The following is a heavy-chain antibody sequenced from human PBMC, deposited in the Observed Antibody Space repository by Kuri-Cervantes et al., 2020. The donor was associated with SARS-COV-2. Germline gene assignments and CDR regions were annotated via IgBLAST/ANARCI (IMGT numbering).Heavy chain of an antibody. CDR1: GFTFSSYS. V-gene: IGHV3-48*02. CDR3: ARDYYYDSSGYYYDVYYYGMDV. J-gene: IGHJ6*02. CDR2: ISSSSSTI. D-gene: IGHD3-22*01. Sequence: GESLKISCAASGFTFSSYSMNWVRQAQGKGLEWVSYISSSSSTIYYADSVKGRFTISRDNAKNSLYLQMNSLRDEDTAVYYCARDYYYDSSGYYYDVYYYGMDVWGQGTTVTVSS.